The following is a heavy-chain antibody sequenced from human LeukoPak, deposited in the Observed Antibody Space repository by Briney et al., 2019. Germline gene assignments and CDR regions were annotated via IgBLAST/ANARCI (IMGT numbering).Heavy chain of an antibody. CDR1: GFTFSDYY. Sequence: VGSLRLSCAASGFTFSDYYMTWIRQAPGKGVEWVSYISGSSSYTNYADSVKGRFTISRDNAKNSLYLQMNSLRAEDTAVYYCARARQWPVSYWGQGTLVTVSS. J-gene: IGHJ4*02. CDR2: ISGSSSYT. D-gene: IGHD6-19*01. CDR3: ARARQWPVSY. V-gene: IGHV3-11*05.